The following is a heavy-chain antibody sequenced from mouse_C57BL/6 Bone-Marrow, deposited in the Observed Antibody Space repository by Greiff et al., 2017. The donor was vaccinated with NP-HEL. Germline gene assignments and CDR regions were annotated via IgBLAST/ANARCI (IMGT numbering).Heavy chain of an antibody. Sequence: QVQLQQSGAELVRPGTSVKLSCKASGYTFTSYWMNWVKQRPGQGLEWIGVIDPSVSYTNYNQKFKGKATWTVDTSSSTAYMQLSSLTSEDSAVYYCARERWYFDVWGTGTTVTVSS. CDR2: IDPSVSYT. CDR1: GYTFTSYW. CDR3: ARERWYFDV. V-gene: IGHV1-59*01. J-gene: IGHJ1*03.